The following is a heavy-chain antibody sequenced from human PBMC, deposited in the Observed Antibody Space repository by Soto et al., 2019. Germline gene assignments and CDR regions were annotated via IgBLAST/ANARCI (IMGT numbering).Heavy chain of an antibody. CDR2: IYYSGST. CDR3: ARDRRVRGVNYHYGMDV. V-gene: IGHV4-59*01. Sequence: SETLSLTCTVSGGSISSYYWSWIRQPPGKGLEWIGYIYYSGSTNYNPSLKSRVTISVDTSKNQFSLKLSSVTAADTAVYYCARDRRVRGVNYHYGMDVWGQGTTVTVSS. J-gene: IGHJ6*02. CDR1: GGSISSYY. D-gene: IGHD3-10*01.